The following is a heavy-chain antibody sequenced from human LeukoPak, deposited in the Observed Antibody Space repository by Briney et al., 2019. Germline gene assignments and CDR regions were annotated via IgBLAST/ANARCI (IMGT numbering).Heavy chain of an antibody. CDR3: ARDRIAAAIGMDV. V-gene: IGHV4-30-4*01. CDR2: IYYSGST. J-gene: IGHJ6*02. CDR1: GGSISSGDYY. Sequence: PSETLSLTCTVSGGSISSGDYYWSWIRQPPGKGLECIGYIYYSGSTYYNPSLKSRVTISVDTSKNHFSLKLSSVTAADTAVYYCARDRIAAAIGMDVWAKGPRSPSP. D-gene: IGHD6-13*01.